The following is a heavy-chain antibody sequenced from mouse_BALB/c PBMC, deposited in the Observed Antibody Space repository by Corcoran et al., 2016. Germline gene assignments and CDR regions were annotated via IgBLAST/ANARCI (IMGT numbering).Heavy chain of an antibody. Sequence: EVQLQQSGPELVKPGASVKMSCKASGYTFTSYVMHWVKQKPGQGLEWIGYINPYNDGTKYNEKFKGKATLTSDKSSSTAYMELSSLTSEDSAVYYCARYYDYDGEAFAYWGQGTLVTVSA. V-gene: IGHV1S136*01. CDR1: GYTFTSYV. J-gene: IGHJ3*01. D-gene: IGHD2-4*01. CDR2: INPYNDGT. CDR3: ARYYDYDGEAFAY.